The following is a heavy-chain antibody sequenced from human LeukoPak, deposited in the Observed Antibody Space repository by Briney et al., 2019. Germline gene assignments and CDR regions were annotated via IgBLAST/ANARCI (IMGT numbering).Heavy chain of an antibody. V-gene: IGHV3-23*01. CDR2: ISGSAHKI. CDR3: AGRVTGYSSGYVY. D-gene: IGHD5-18*01. J-gene: IGHJ4*02. Sequence: GSLRLSCAASGFTFSSYAMSWVRQAPGKGLDWVSVISGSAHKIRYADSVKGRFTISRDNSENIVYLQMNNLRAEDTAVYYCAGRVTGYSSGYVYWGQGTLVTVSS. CDR1: GFTFSSYA.